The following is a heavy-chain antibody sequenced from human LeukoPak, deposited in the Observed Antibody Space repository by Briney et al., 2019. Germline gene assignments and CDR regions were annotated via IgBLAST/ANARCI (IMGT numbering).Heavy chain of an antibody. CDR2: ISGSGGST. D-gene: IGHD6-19*01. V-gene: IGHV3-23*01. Sequence: GGSLRLSCAASGFPFSNYWMSWVRQAPGKGLEWVSGISGSGGSTYYADSVKGRFTISRDNSKNTLYLQMNSLRAEDTAVYYCAKDVRVSGWYVFDYWGQGTLVTVSS. J-gene: IGHJ4*02. CDR1: GFPFSNYW. CDR3: AKDVRVSGWYVFDY.